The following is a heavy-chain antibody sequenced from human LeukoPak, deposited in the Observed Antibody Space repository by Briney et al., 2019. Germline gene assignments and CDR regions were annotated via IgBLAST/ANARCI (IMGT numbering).Heavy chain of an antibody. CDR2: IYYSGST. Sequence: SETLSLTCTVSGGSISSYYWTWIRQPPGKGLEWIGYIYYSGSTKNNPSLKSRVTISIDTSKNQFSLKLSSVTAADTAVYYCARLTARSWFDPWGQGTLVTVSS. CDR3: ARLTARSWFDP. D-gene: IGHD1-14*01. J-gene: IGHJ5*02. CDR1: GGSISSYY. V-gene: IGHV4-59*08.